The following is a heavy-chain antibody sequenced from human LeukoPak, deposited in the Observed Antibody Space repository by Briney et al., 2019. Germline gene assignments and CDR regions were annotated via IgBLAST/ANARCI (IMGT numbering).Heavy chain of an antibody. CDR2: IFYSGST. V-gene: IGHV4-39*01. D-gene: IGHD1-26*01. J-gene: IGHJ5*02. CDR3: ARQTVMGAPRWFDP. Sequence: SQTLSLTSTVSAGSISRSNYYWGWLRQSPGKGLAGIGGIFYSGSTYYNPSLRSRVTMSVDTSKHQFSLNLSSVTAPDTATYFCARQTVMGAPRWFDPWGPGTLVTVSS. CDR1: AGSISRSNYY.